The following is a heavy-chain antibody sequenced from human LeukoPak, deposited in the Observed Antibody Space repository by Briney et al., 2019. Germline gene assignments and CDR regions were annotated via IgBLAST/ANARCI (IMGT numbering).Heavy chain of an antibody. D-gene: IGHD3-10*01. CDR1: GYTFTSYY. CDR3: AATSYYGSGSYYNGQY. CDR2: INPSGGST. J-gene: IGHJ4*02. V-gene: IGHV1-46*01. Sequence: ASVKVSCKASGYTFTSYYMHWVRQAPGQGLEWMGIINPSGGSTSYAQKFQGRVTITADESLTTAYMELRSLRSEDTAVYYCAATSYYGSGSYYNGQYWGQGTLVTVSS.